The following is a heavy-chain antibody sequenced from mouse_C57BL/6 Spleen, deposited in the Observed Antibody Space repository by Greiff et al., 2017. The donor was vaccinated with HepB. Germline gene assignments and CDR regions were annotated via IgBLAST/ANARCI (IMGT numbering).Heavy chain of an antibody. CDR2: IRNKANNHAT. CDR3: TSRSNYEAWFAY. CDR1: GFTFSDAW. V-gene: IGHV6-6*01. J-gene: IGHJ3*01. Sequence: EVKVEESGGGLVQPGGSMKLSCAASGFTFSDAWMDWVRQSPEKGLEWVAEIRNKANNHATYYAESVKGRFTISRDDSKSSVYLQMNSLRAEDTGIYYCTSRSNYEAWFAYWGQGTLVTVSA. D-gene: IGHD2-5*01.